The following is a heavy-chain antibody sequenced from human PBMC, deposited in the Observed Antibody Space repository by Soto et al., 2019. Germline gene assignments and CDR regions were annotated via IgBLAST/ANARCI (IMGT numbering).Heavy chain of an antibody. CDR3: TTAHARGYSYGMDV. Sequence: EVPLVESGGGLVKPGGSLRLSCVASGFTFSNAWMNWVRQAPGKGLEWVGRIKSKTDGGTTDYAAPVKGRLTISRDDSKNTLKLQMNSIKTEDTAVYYCTTAHARGYSYGMDVWGQGTTVTVSS. J-gene: IGHJ6*02. CDR2: IKSKTDGGTT. D-gene: IGHD2-15*01. CDR1: GFTFSNAW. V-gene: IGHV3-15*07.